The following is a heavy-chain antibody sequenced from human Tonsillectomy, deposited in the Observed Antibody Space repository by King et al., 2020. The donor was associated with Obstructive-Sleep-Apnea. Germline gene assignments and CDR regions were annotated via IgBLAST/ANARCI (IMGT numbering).Heavy chain of an antibody. V-gene: IGHV5-10-1*01. J-gene: IGHJ4*02. CDR2: VDPSDSYT. CDR1: GYSFTSYW. Sequence: QLVQSGAEVKKPGESLRISCKGSGYSFTSYWISWVGQMPGKGLEGMGGVDPSDSYTNYSPSFQGHVTISADKSISTAYLQWSSLKASDTAMYYCATISGAYDSSGYITSDYWGQGTLVTVSS. D-gene: IGHD3-22*01. CDR3: ATISGAYDSSGYITSDY.